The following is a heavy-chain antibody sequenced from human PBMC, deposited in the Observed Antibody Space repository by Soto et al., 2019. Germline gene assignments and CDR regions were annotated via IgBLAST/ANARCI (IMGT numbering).Heavy chain of an antibody. Sequence: QVQLVQYGAEVKKPGASVKVSCKASRYTFTSYDINWVRQATGQGLEWMGWMNPNSGNTGYAQKFQGRVTMTRNTSISTAYMELSSLRSEDTAVYYCARERTGTTSMDVWGQGTTVTVSS. V-gene: IGHV1-8*01. CDR2: MNPNSGNT. J-gene: IGHJ6*02. CDR3: ARERTGTTSMDV. CDR1: RYTFTSYD. D-gene: IGHD1-1*01.